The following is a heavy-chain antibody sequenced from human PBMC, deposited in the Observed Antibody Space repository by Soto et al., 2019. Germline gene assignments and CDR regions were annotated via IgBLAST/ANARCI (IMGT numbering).Heavy chain of an antibody. V-gene: IGHV3-23*01. D-gene: IGHD3-22*01. CDR1: GFTFTNYA. J-gene: IGHJ4*02. CDR2: IKGGGSST. Sequence: PGGSLRLSCAASGFTFTNYAMNWVRQAPGKGLEWVSGIKGGGSSTYYTDSVKGRFTISRDDSKNTLYLQMNTLRAEDTAVYYCAKGLSYDSSGYYLIYFDSWGQGTLVTVSS. CDR3: AKGLSYDSSGYYLIYFDS.